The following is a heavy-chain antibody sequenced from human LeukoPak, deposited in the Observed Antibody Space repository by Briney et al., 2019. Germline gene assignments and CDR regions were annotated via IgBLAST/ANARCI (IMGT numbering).Heavy chain of an antibody. Sequence: ASVKVSCKASGYTFTSYGISWVRQAPGQGLEWMGWISAYNGNTNYAQKLQGRVTMTTDTSTSTAYMELRSLRSDDTAVYYCARYYIAVAGREDFDCWGQGTLVTVSS. CDR2: ISAYNGNT. CDR1: GYTFTSYG. D-gene: IGHD6-19*01. V-gene: IGHV1-18*01. J-gene: IGHJ4*02. CDR3: ARYYIAVAGREDFDC.